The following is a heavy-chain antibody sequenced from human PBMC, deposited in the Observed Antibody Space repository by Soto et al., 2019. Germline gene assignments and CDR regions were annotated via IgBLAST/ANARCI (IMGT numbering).Heavy chain of an antibody. CDR3: ARVGYSSGLQLDY. CDR1: GFTFSSYW. D-gene: IGHD6-19*01. V-gene: IGHV3-7*03. Sequence: EVQLLESGGGLVQPGGSLRLSCAASGFTFSSYWMSWVRQAPGKGLEWVANIKQDGSEKYYVDSVKGRFTISRDNAKNSLYLQMNSLRAEDTAVYYCARVGYSSGLQLDYWGQGTLVTVSS. J-gene: IGHJ4*02. CDR2: IKQDGSEK.